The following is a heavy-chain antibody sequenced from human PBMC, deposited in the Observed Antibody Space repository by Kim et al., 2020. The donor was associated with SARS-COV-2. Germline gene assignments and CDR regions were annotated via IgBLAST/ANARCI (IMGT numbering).Heavy chain of an antibody. CDR2: GGRT. Sequence: GGRTYYADSVKGRFTISRDNPKNTLYLQMSSLRAEDTAVYYCVKNWNSDHWGQGTLVTVSS. J-gene: IGHJ5*02. V-gene: IGHV3-64D*06. CDR3: VKNWNSDH. D-gene: IGHD1-7*01.